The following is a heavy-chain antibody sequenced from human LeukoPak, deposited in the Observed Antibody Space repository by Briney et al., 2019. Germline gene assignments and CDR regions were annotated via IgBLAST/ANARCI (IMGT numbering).Heavy chain of an antibody. Sequence: SGGSLRLSCAASGFTFSDYYMSWIRQAPGEGLEWVSYISSSGSTIYYADSVKGRFTISRDNAKNSLYLQMNSLRAEDTAVYYCASDLYYDSSGCYFDLGRFWGQGTLVTVSS. CDR2: ISSSGSTI. CDR1: GFTFSDYY. V-gene: IGHV3-11*01. D-gene: IGHD3-22*01. CDR3: ASDLYYDSSGCYFDLGRF. J-gene: IGHJ4*02.